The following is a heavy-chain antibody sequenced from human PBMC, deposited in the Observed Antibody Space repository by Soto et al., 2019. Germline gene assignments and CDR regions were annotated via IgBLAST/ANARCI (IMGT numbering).Heavy chain of an antibody. J-gene: IGHJ6*03. D-gene: IGHD6-13*01. V-gene: IGHV4-59*01. CDR3: ARKGAAASYANYYTDV. Sequence: QVQLQESGPGLVKPSETLSITCTVSGGSIRPYYWSWIRQPPGKGLEWIGYVYYSGNPNYNPSLESRVTISVDTSRNRFSLNLTSATAADTAVYYCARKGAAASYANYYTDVWGRGTAVTVSS. CDR2: VYYSGNP. CDR1: GGSIRPYY.